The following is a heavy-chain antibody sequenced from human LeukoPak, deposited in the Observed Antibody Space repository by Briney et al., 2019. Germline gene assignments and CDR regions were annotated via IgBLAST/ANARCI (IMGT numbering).Heavy chain of an antibody. J-gene: IGHJ4*02. CDR1: GFTFSSYW. V-gene: IGHV3-74*01. CDR3: ARALSPVQADN. CDR2: IKSDGSST. Sequence: PGGSLRLSCVASGFTFSSYWMHWVRQAPGKGLVWVSRIKSDGSSTTYADSVKGRFTISRDNAKNTLYLQMNSLRAEDTAVYYCARALSPVQADNWGQGTLFTVSA.